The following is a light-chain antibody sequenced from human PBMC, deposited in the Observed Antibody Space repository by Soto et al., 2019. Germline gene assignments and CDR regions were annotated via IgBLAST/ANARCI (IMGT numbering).Light chain of an antibody. Sequence: DIQLTQSPSFLSTSVGDKVTITCRASQAISSSLAWYQQSPDKAPKLLIYGISTLQSGVPSRFSGSGSGTEFTLTISSLQPEDFATYYCQQLNSYPLTFGGGTKVEIK. V-gene: IGKV1-9*01. CDR1: QAISSS. J-gene: IGKJ4*01. CDR3: QQLNSYPLT. CDR2: GIS.